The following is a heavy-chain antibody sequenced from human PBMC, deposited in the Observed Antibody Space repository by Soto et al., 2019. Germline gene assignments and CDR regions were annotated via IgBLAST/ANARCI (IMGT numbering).Heavy chain of an antibody. CDR3: AKDLDVSSSCNTFDY. V-gene: IGHV3-23*01. CDR2: ISGSGGST. Sequence: GGSLRLSCAASGFTFSSYAMSWVRQAPGKGLEWVSAISGSGGSTYYADSVKGRFTISRDNSKNTLYLQMNSLRAEDTAVYYCAKDLDVSSSCNTFDYWGQGTLVTVSS. D-gene: IGHD6-13*01. CDR1: GFTFSSYA. J-gene: IGHJ4*02.